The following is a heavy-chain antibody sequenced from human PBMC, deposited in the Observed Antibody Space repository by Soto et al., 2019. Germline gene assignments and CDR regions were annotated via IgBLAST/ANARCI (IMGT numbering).Heavy chain of an antibody. V-gene: IGHV4-39*01. Sequence: SETLSLTCTVYGGSISSSSYYWGWIRQPPGKGLEWIGSIYYSGSTYYNPSLKSRVTISVDTSKNQFSLKLSSVTAADTAVYYCARPSTAGYYYYYMDVWGKGTTVTVSS. CDR3: ARPSTAGYYYYYMDV. D-gene: IGHD6-19*01. CDR2: IYYSGST. J-gene: IGHJ6*03. CDR1: GGSISSSSYY.